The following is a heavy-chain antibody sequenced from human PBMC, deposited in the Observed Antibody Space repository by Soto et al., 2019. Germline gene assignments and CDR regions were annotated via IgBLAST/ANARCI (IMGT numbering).Heavy chain of an antibody. V-gene: IGHV1-69*13. CDR3: TTPPTIFGVAPRRFDP. CDR2: IVPIFGTA. Sequence: SVKVSCKGSGGTFSSYAISWVRQAPGQGLEWMGGIVPIFGTANYAQKFQGRVTITADESTSTAYMELSSLRSEDTAVYYCTTPPTIFGVAPRRFDPWGQGTLVTVSS. CDR1: GGTFSSYA. D-gene: IGHD3-3*01. J-gene: IGHJ5*02.